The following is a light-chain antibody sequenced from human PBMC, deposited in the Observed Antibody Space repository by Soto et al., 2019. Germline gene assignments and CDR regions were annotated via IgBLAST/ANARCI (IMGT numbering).Light chain of an antibody. CDR1: QSIDRW. V-gene: IGKV1-5*01. CDR3: LQYDSRYT. CDR2: DVS. Sequence: DIRMTQSPSTLSASVGDRVTITCRASQSIDRWLAWYQQKPGKAPRLLIFDVSSLESGVPSRFSGSGSGTEFTLTISSLQPDDFATYYCLQYDSRYTFGQGTEVEIK. J-gene: IGKJ2*01.